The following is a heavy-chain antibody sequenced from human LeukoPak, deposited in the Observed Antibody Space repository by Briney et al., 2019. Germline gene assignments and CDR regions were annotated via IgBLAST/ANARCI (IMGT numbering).Heavy chain of an antibody. CDR1: GFTFSSYA. CDR2: ISGSGGST. Sequence: PGGSLSLSCAASGFTFSSYAMSWVRQAPGKGLAWVSAISGSGGSTYYADSVKGRFTISRDNSKNTLYLQMNSLRAEDTAVYYCAKDPITMIVVAGTNFLDYWGQGTLVTVSS. CDR3: AKDPITMIVVAGTNFLDY. D-gene: IGHD3-22*01. J-gene: IGHJ4*02. V-gene: IGHV3-23*01.